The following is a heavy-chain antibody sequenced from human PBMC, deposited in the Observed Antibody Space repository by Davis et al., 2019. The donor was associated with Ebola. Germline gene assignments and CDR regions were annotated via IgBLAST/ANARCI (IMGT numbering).Heavy chain of an antibody. D-gene: IGHD6-6*01. CDR3: ARPSIAARPEDFDY. CDR1: GYTFTGYY. J-gene: IGHJ4*02. Sequence: ASVKVSCKASGYTFTGYYMHWVRQAPGQGLEWMGWINPNSGGTNYAQKFQGRVTMTRDTSISTAYMELSRLRSDDTAVYYCARPSIAARPEDFDYWGQGTLVTVSS. V-gene: IGHV1-2*02. CDR2: INPNSGGT.